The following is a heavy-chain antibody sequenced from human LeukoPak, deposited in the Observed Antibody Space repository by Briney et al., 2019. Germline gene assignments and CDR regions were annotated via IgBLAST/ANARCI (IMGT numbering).Heavy chain of an antibody. CDR3: ARARPLGALLVAASPNYYYYYGMGV. D-gene: IGHD2-15*01. Sequence: SQTLSLTCAISGDSVSRNSAAWNWIRQSPSRGLEWLGRTYYRSKWYNDYAVSVKSRITINPDTSKNQFSLQLNSGTPEDTAVYYCARARPLGALLVAASPNYYYYYGMGVWGQGTTVTVSS. CDR2: TYYRSKWYN. J-gene: IGHJ6*02. V-gene: IGHV6-1*01. CDR1: GDSVSRNSAA.